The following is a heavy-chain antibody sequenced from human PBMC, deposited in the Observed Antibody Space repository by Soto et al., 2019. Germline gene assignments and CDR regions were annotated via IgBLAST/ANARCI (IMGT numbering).Heavy chain of an antibody. Sequence: QVQLVESGGGVVQPGRSLRLSCAASGFTFSSYVMHWVRQAPGKGLEWVAVISYDGSNKYYADSVKGRFTISRDNSKNTLYLQMNSLRAEDTAVYYCARDNGAVAGTMDVWGQGTTVTVSS. CDR1: GFTFSSYV. J-gene: IGHJ6*02. CDR3: ARDNGAVAGTMDV. V-gene: IGHV3-30-3*01. D-gene: IGHD6-19*01. CDR2: ISYDGSNK.